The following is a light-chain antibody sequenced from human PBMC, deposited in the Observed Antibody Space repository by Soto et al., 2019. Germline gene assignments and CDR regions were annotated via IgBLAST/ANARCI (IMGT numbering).Light chain of an antibody. V-gene: IGLV1-40*01. J-gene: IGLJ2*01. CDR2: VNS. Sequence: QSVLTQPPSGSGAPGQRVTIYCTGSSSNIGAGYDVHWYLQLPGTAPKLLIYVNSNRPSGVPDRFSGSKSGTSASLAITGVQAEDEADYYCQSYDSSLSAVVFGGGTQLTVL. CDR1: SSNIGAGYD. CDR3: QSYDSSLSAVV.